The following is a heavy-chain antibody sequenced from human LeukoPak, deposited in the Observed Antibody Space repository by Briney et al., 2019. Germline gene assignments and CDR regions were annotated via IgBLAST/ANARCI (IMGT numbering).Heavy chain of an antibody. J-gene: IGHJ5*02. CDR1: GYTFTGYY. CDR3: ALTYYYDSSAWFDP. Sequence: VKVSCKASGYTFTGYYMHWARQAPGQGLEWMGWINPNSGGTNYAQKFQGRVTMTRDTSISTDYMELSRLRSDDTAVYYCALTYYYDSSAWFDPWGQGTLVTVSS. CDR2: INPNSGGT. D-gene: IGHD3-22*01. V-gene: IGHV1-2*02.